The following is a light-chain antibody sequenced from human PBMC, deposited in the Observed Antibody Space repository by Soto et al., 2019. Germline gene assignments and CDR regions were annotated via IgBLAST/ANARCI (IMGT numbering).Light chain of an antibody. V-gene: IGLV2-8*01. CDR1: SSDVGGYTF. Sequence: QSALTQPPSASGSPGQSVTISCTGTSSDVGGYTFVSWYQQHPGKAPKLMIYEVTKRPSGVPDRFSGSKSGNTASLTVSGIPAEDEADYYCSSYAGSNKFAVFGGGTKVTVL. CDR3: SSYAGSNKFAV. CDR2: EVT. J-gene: IGLJ2*01.